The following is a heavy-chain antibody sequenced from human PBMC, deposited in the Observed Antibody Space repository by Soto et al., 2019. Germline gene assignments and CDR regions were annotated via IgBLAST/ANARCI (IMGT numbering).Heavy chain of an antibody. Sequence: VGSLRLSCAASGFIFENLGMSWVRQAPGKGLEWISSISGSGFKKYYADSVKGRFPISRDNSKSTVYLELKNLSAEDTAVYHCAKNQGVELVPLATVDWFDPWGQGSVVTVSS. J-gene: IGHJ5*02. V-gene: IGHV3-23*01. CDR1: GFIFENLG. CDR3: AKNQGVELVPLATVDWFDP. D-gene: IGHD1-26*01. CDR2: ISGSGFKK.